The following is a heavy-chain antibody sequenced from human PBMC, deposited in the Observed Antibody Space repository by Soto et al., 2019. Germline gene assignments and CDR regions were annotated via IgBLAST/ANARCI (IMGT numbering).Heavy chain of an antibody. D-gene: IGHD3-16*01. Sequence: QVQLQESGPGLVKPSDTLSLTCAVSGYSISSSNWWGWIRQPPGKGLEWIAYIYYSGSTYYNPSRKSRVTMSVDTSKNQFSLKLSSVTAVDTAVYYCARWGPRIGPSGAFDIWGQGTMVTVSS. CDR3: ARWGPRIGPSGAFDI. CDR1: GYSISSSNW. CDR2: IYYSGST. V-gene: IGHV4-28*01. J-gene: IGHJ3*02.